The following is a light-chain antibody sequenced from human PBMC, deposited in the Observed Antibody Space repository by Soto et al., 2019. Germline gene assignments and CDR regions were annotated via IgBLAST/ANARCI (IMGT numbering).Light chain of an antibody. CDR1: QSVSSY. V-gene: IGKV3-11*01. CDR3: QQRSNWPPWT. J-gene: IGKJ1*01. CDR2: DAS. Sequence: EILFTQSPAPPSLSPGERATPSCRASQSVSSYLAWYQQKPGQAPRLLIYDASNRATGIPARFSGSGSGTDFTLTISSLEPEDFAVYYCQQRSNWPPWTFGQGTKVDI.